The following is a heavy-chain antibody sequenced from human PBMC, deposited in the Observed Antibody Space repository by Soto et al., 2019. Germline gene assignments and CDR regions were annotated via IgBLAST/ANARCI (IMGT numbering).Heavy chain of an antibody. Sequence: GGSLRLSCTASGFTFSSYAMSWVRQAPGKELEWVSTISGNSGKTNYAESVKGRFSISRDNSKNTVHLQLDSLRAEDTAVYFCAKLGFVLMELYYFHQWGHGTLVNRLL. CDR2: ISGNSGKT. J-gene: IGHJ4*01. CDR3: AKLGFVLMELYYFHQ. CDR1: GFTFSSYA. D-gene: IGHD2-8*01. V-gene: IGHV3-23*01.